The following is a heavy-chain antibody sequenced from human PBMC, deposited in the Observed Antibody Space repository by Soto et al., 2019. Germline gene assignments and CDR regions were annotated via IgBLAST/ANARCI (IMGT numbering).Heavy chain of an antibody. Sequence: QITLKESGPTLVKPTQTLMLTCTLSGLSLNTRGVGVGWIRQPPGKALEWLALIYWDDDKRYSPSLKSTLTVTKDTSKNLVVLTMTNMDPVDAGTYYCAHTTWDKTRGWFDPWGQGTLVTVSS. J-gene: IGHJ5*02. CDR3: AHTTWDKTRGWFDP. V-gene: IGHV2-5*02. CDR1: GLSLNTRGVG. CDR2: IYWDDDK. D-gene: IGHD1-26*01.